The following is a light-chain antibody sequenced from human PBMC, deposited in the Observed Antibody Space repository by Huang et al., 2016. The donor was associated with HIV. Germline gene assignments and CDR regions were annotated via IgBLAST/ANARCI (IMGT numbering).Light chain of an antibody. CDR1: QTISSSY. V-gene: IGKV3-20*01. Sequence: EIVLTQSPGTLALFPGERVILSCRASQTISSSYLAWYQQKRGQPPRLVRSAASRRATGVSDRFSGSGAGSDFTLTISRLEPEDFAVYFCQQNGRSPPLTFGGGTKVEMK. CDR2: AAS. CDR3: QQNGRSPPLT. J-gene: IGKJ4*01.